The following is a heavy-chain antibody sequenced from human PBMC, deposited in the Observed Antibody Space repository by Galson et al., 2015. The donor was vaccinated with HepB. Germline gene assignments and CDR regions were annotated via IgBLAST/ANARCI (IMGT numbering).Heavy chain of an antibody. Sequence: SVKVSCKASGGTFSSYAISWVRQAPGQGLEWMGGIIPIFGIANYAQKFQGRVTITADESTSTAYMELSSLRSEDTAVYYCAIDWTNCSSTSCPVVYFQHWGQGTLVTVSS. CDR1: GGTFSSYA. D-gene: IGHD2-2*01. J-gene: IGHJ1*01. V-gene: IGHV1-69*13. CDR3: AIDWTNCSSTSCPVVYFQH. CDR2: IIPIFGIA.